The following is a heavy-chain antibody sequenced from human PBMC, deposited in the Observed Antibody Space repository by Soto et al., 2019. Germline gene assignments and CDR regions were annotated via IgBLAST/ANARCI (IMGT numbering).Heavy chain of an antibody. Sequence: HPGGSLRLSCAASGFTFSSSSMSWVRQSPGKGLEWVSAISDGGDRIYYVDSVKGRFTISRDNSKNKLYLQMDSLRAEDAAVYHCVTLALGKFDYWGQGILGTVSS. J-gene: IGHJ4*02. V-gene: IGHV3-23*01. CDR2: ISDGGDRI. CDR3: VTLALGKFDY. D-gene: IGHD1-26*01. CDR1: GFTFSSSS.